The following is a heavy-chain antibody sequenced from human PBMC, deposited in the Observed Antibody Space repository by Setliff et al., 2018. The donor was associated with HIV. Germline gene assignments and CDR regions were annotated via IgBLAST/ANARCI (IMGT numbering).Heavy chain of an antibody. Sequence: PGGSLRLSCAASGVTFSSYSMNWVRQAPGKGLEWVSSISSSSSYINYADSVKGRFTISRDNPKNSLYPQMNSLRAEDTAVYYCARDRRGIVVVPAAKGYYYYGMDVWGQGTTVTSP. V-gene: IGHV3-21*01. D-gene: IGHD2-2*01. J-gene: IGHJ6*02. CDR2: ISSSSSYI. CDR3: ARDRRGIVVVPAAKGYYYYGMDV. CDR1: GVTFSSYS.